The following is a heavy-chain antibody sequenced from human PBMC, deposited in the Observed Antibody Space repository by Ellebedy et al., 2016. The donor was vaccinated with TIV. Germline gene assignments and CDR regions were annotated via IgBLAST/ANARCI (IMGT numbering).Heavy chain of an antibody. CDR2: IYTSGST. J-gene: IGHJ4*02. CDR1: GGSVSSGSYY. CDR3: ARDVGEYYFDY. V-gene: IGHV4-61*02. D-gene: IGHD3-10*01. Sequence: SETLSLTXTVSGGSVSSGSYYWSWIRQPAGKGLEWIGRIYTSGSTNYNPSLKSRVTMSVDTSKNQFSLKLSSVTAADTAVYYCARDVGEYYFDYWGQGTLVTVSS.